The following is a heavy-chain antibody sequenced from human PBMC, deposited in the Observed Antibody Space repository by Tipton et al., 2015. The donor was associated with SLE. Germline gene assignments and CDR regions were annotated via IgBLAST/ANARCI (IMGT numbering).Heavy chain of an antibody. CDR2: IYTSGST. CDR3: ARDGAYGSGSYYNEDWYFDL. Sequence: TLSLTCTVSGGSLSSGRSYWSWIRQPAGEGLEWIGHIYTSGSTNSNPPLTSRVTISVDTSKNQFSLKLSSVTAADTAVYYCARDGAYGSGSYYNEDWYFDLWGRGTLVTVSS. V-gene: IGHV4-61*09. J-gene: IGHJ2*01. CDR1: GGSLSSGRSY. D-gene: IGHD3-10*01.